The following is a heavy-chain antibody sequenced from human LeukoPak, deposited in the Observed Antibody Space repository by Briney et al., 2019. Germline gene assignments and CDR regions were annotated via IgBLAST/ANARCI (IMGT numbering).Heavy chain of an antibody. D-gene: IGHD6-13*01. CDR3: ARHPRQLVARRDYYYYMDV. J-gene: IGHJ6*03. CDR2: IYYSGST. V-gene: IGHV4-39*01. CDR1: GGSISSSSYY. Sequence: SETLSLTCTVSGGSISSSSYYWGWIRQPPGKGLEWIGSIYYSGSTYYNPSLKSRVTISVDTSKNQFPLKLSSVTAADTAVYYCARHPRQLVARRDYYYYMDVWGKGTTVTVSS.